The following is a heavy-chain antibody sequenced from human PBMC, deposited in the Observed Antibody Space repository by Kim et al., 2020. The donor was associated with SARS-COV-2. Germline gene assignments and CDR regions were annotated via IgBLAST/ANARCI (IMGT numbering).Heavy chain of an antibody. CDR1: GGSISSYY. Sequence: SETLSLTCTVSGGSISSYYWSWIRQPPGKGLEWIGYIYYSGSTNYNPSLKSRVTISVDTSKNQFSLKLSSVTAADTAVYYCARYDFWSGKIDYWGQGTLVTVSS. D-gene: IGHD3-3*01. V-gene: IGHV4-59*13. CDR2: IYYSGST. J-gene: IGHJ4*02. CDR3: ARYDFWSGKIDY.